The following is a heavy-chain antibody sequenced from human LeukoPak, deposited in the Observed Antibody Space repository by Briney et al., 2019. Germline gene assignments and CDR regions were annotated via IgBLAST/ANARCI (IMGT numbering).Heavy chain of an antibody. CDR2: ISSSSSYI. D-gene: IGHD5-24*01. Sequence: NPGGSLRLSCAASGFTFSSYSMNWVRQAPGKGLEWVSSISSSSSYIFYADSLKGRFTISRDNAKNSVYLQMNSLRAEDTAVYYCARGTEMATMGSWFDPWGQGTLVTVSS. CDR3: ARGTEMATMGSWFDP. V-gene: IGHV3-21*06. CDR1: GFTFSSYS. J-gene: IGHJ5*02.